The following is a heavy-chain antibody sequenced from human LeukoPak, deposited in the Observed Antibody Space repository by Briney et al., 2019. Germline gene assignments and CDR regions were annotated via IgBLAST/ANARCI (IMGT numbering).Heavy chain of an antibody. D-gene: IGHD2-21*02. CDR3: ARDFGWLLFYFDY. CDR2: IWYDGSNK. V-gene: IGHV3-30*19. Sequence: PGRSLRLSCAASGFTFSSYGMHWVRQAPGKGLEWVAVIWYDGSNKYYADSVKGRFTIFRDNPKNTLYLQMNSLRAEDTAVYYCARDFGWLLFYFDYWGQGTQVTVSS. J-gene: IGHJ4*02. CDR1: GFTFSSYG.